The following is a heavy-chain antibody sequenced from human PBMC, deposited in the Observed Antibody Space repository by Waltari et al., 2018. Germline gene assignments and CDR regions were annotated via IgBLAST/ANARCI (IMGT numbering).Heavy chain of an antibody. D-gene: IGHD3-10*01. Sequence: QVHLVQSGGEVEKPGASVKVSCKASGYTFTNYGFSWVRQAPGQRPEWLGWISGYNGNTKEAKKFEGRVTMTTDTSRDTAYMELRSLRADDTAVYYCARGGFGGGVFDYWGQGTVVTVSS. CDR2: ISGYNGNT. J-gene: IGHJ4*02. CDR3: ARGGFGGGVFDY. CDR1: GYTFTNYG. V-gene: IGHV1-18*04.